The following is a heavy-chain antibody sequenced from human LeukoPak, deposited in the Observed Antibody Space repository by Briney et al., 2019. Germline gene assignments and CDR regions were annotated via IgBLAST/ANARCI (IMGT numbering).Heavy chain of an antibody. CDR3: AKDGGSYSWAAFDY. J-gene: IGHJ4*02. D-gene: IGHD1-26*01. CDR1: GFTFSSYG. CDR2: ISYDGSDK. Sequence: GGSLRLSCAASGFTFSSYGMHWVRQAPGKGLEWVAVISYDGSDKYYADSVKGRFTISRDNSKNTLYLQVNSLGPEDTAIYYCAKDGGSYSWAAFDYWGQGTLVTVSS. V-gene: IGHV3-30*18.